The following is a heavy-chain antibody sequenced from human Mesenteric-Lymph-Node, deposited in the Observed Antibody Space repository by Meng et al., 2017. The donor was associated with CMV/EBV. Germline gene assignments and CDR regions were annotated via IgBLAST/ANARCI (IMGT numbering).Heavy chain of an antibody. CDR3: AREIVVVPAAPFSYYYGMDV. CDR2: ISWNSDNI. J-gene: IGHJ6*02. D-gene: IGHD2-2*01. V-gene: IGHV3-9*01. CDR1: GFTFDDYA. Sequence: GGSLRLSCAASGFTFDDYAMHWVRQAPGKGLEWVSFISWNSDNIRYAGSVKGRFTISRDNAKNSLYLQMNSLRAEDTALYYCAREIVVVPAAPFSYYYGMDVWGQGTTVTVSS.